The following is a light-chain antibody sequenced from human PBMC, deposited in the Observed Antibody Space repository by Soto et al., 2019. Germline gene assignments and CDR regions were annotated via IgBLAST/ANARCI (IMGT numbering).Light chain of an antibody. CDR1: QSVSSN. CDR3: QQRRIWLSIT. CDR2: VAS. Sequence: IVMTPSPAPLSVSPGERATLSCRASQSVSSNLAWYQQTPGQAPRLRVDVASPRATGIPARFSGGGSGKDFTLTVSSLQSEDFAVYCCQQRRIWLSITFGQGTRLEI. V-gene: IGKV3-15*01. J-gene: IGKJ5*01.